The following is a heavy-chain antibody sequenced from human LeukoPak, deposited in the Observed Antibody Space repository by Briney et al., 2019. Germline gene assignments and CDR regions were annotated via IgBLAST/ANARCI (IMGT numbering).Heavy chain of an antibody. J-gene: IGHJ1*01. Sequence: PETLSLTCAVYGGSFSGYYWSWIRQPPGKGLEWIGEINHSGSTNYNPSLKSRVTISVDTFKNQFSLKLSSVTAADTAVYYCARGVVVVVAATGEAEYFQHWGQGTLVTVSS. CDR2: INHSGST. D-gene: IGHD2-15*01. V-gene: IGHV4-34*01. CDR1: GGSFSGYY. CDR3: ARGVVVVVAATGEAEYFQH.